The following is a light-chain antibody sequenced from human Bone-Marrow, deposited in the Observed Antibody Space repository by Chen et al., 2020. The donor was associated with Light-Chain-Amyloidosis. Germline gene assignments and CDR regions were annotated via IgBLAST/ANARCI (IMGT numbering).Light chain of an antibody. J-gene: IGKJ4*01. Sequence: EIVLTQSPGTLSLSPGEGANLSCRASQTISSNYLTWYQQKFGQAPRLLIYGSSSRATGIPDRFTGRGSGTDFTLTINTLEPEDFAMYYCQQYGTSPLTFGGGTKLEIK. CDR3: QQYGTSPLT. CDR1: QTISSNY. CDR2: GSS. V-gene: IGKV3-20*01.